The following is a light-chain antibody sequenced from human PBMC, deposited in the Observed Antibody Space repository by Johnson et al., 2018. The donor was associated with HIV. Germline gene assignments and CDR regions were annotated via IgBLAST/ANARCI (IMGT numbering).Light chain of an antibody. V-gene: IGLV1-51*01. Sequence: QSVLTQPPSVSAAPGQKVTISCSGSSSNIGNNYVSWYQQLPGRAPKLLIYDNNKRPSGIPDRFSGSKSGTSATLGITGLQTGDEADYYCGTWDSSLSAYVFATGTKVTVL. CDR1: SSNIGNNY. CDR3: GTWDSSLSAYV. CDR2: DNN. J-gene: IGLJ1*01.